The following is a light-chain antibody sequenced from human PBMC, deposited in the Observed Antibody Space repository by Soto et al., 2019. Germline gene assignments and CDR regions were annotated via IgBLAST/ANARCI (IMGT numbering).Light chain of an antibody. CDR2: EVS. CDR1: SSDVGSYNL. Sequence: QSALTQPASVSGSPGQSITISCTGTSSDVGSYNLVSWYQQRPGKAPKVMIYEVSKRPSGVSNRFSGSKSGNTASLTISGLKAEEEADYSRCSNAGSTPYCVLGTGTKAPS. CDR3: CSNAGSTPYCV. V-gene: IGLV2-23*02. J-gene: IGLJ1*01.